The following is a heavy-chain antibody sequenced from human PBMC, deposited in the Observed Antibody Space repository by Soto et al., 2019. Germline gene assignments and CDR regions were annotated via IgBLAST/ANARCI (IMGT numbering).Heavy chain of an antibody. CDR3: ARTGYSSGWYY. J-gene: IGHJ4*02. Sequence: SETLSLACAVYGGSFSGYYWSWIRQPPGKGLEWIGEINHSGSTNYNPSLKSRVTISVDTSKNQFSLKLSSVTAADTAVYYCARTGYSSGWYYWGQGTLVTVSS. CDR2: INHSGST. CDR1: GGSFSGYY. D-gene: IGHD6-19*01. V-gene: IGHV4-34*01.